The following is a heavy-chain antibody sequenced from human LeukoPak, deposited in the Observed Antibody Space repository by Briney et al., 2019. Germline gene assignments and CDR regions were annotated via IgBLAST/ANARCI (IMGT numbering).Heavy chain of an antibody. CDR1: GYSFTSYW. CDR2: IRPGDSQT. Sequence: HGESLKISCKGSGYSFTSYWIGWVRQMPGKGLEWVGIIRPGDSQTRYTPSFQGQVTMSVDKSSSSAYLQWSRLTASDTAMYYCTRGRWTDNTGYKQRGAGDDYFDYWGQGTLVTVSS. D-gene: IGHD3-22*01. CDR3: TRGRWTDNTGYKQRGAGDDYFDY. J-gene: IGHJ4*02. V-gene: IGHV5-51*01.